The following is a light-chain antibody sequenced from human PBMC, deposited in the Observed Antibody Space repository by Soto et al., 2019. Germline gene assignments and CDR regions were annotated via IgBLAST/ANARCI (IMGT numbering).Light chain of an antibody. CDR1: QSIGRN. J-gene: IGKJ1*01. CDR2: AAS. Sequence: IQMTQSPSSLSASVRDRVTITCRSSQSIGRNLNWYLQKPGKAPKLLVYAASHLQSGVPSRFSGGGSGTAFTLIISSLQPEDSATYYCQQSYNTPWTFGQGTKVDIK. CDR3: QQSYNTPWT. V-gene: IGKV1-39*01.